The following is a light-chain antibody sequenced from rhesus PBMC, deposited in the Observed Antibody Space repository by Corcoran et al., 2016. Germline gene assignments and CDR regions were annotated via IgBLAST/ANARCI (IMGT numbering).Light chain of an antibody. V-gene: IGKV1-66*01. CDR1: QGINNF. CDR3: QQHNNSPFT. J-gene: IGKJ3*01. CDR2: YAS. Sequence: DIQMTQSPSSLSASVGDRVTITCRASQGINNFLSWYQQKPGKAPKPLVNYASSLETGVPSRFSENASGTHYTLTISSLQPEDFATYYCQQHNNSPFTFGPGTTLDI.